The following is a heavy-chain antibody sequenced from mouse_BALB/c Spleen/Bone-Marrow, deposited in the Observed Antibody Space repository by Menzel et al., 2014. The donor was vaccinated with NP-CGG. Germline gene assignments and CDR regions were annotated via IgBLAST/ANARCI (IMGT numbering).Heavy chain of an antibody. Sequence: QVQLKQSGPELVKPGASVKISCKASVYSFTSYYIHWVKQRPGQGLEWIGWIFPGSGNTKYNEKFKGKATLTADTSSSTAYMQHSRLTCEDSAVYFGARGGDDGGDYCAMDYWGQGTSVTVSS. CDR3: ARGGDDGGDYCAMDY. V-gene: IGHV1-66*01. J-gene: IGHJ4*01. D-gene: IGHD2-2*01. CDR2: IFPGSGNT. CDR1: VYSFTSYY.